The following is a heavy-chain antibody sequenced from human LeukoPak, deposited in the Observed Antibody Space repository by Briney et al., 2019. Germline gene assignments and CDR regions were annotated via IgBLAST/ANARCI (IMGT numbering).Heavy chain of an antibody. Sequence: GGSLRLSCAASGFSFSNHVMHWVRQAPGKGLQWVAFIRLDDSTEYSADSVKGRFTISRDNSKNTLYLQMNRLRPEDTAVYYCAKSMLRGYYYMDVWGKGTTVIISS. CDR1: GFSFSNHV. CDR2: IRLDDSTE. V-gene: IGHV3-30*02. CDR3: AKSMLRGYYYMDV. J-gene: IGHJ6*03. D-gene: IGHD3-10*01.